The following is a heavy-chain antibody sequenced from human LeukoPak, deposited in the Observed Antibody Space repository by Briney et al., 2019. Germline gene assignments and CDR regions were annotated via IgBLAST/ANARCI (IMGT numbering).Heavy chain of an antibody. CDR3: ARDSVVPAAIPTKRWFDP. J-gene: IGHJ5*02. CDR1: GGSISSGSYY. Sequence: PSETPSFTCTGSGGSISSGSYYRRSPGQPAGTGLEWIARIYTSGCTNHNHSLKPRVTISGDTSKSQFSLKLSSVTAADTAVYYCARDSVVPAAIPTKRWFDPWGQGTLVTVSS. D-gene: IGHD2-2*02. CDR2: IYTSGCT. V-gene: IGHV4-61*02.